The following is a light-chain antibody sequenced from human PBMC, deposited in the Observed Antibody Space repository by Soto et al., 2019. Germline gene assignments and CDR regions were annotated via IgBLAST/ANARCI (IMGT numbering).Light chain of an antibody. Sequence: QSALTQPASVSGSPGQSITISCTGTSSDVGAYNYVSWYQQHPGKAPKLMIYDVSNRPSGVSNRFSGSKSGNTAYLTISGLQAEDEADYYCSSYTSSNSYVFGPGTKVTVL. CDR3: SSYTSSNSYV. CDR2: DVS. CDR1: SSDVGAYNY. J-gene: IGLJ1*01. V-gene: IGLV2-14*01.